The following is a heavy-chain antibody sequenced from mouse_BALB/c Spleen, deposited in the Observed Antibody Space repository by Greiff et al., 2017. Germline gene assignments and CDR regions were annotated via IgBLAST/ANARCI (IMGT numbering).Heavy chain of an antibody. J-gene: IGHJ2*01. V-gene: IGHV5-4*02. D-gene: IGHD2-3*01. CDR1: GFTFSDYY. CDR3: ARAIYDGYYVGY. CDR2: ISDGGSYT. Sequence: EVMLVESGGGLVKPGGSLKLSCAASGFTFSDYYMYWVRQTPEKRLEWVATISDGGSYTYYPDSVKGRFTISRDNAKNNLYLQMSSLKSEDTAMYYCARAIYDGYYVGYWGQGTTLTVSS.